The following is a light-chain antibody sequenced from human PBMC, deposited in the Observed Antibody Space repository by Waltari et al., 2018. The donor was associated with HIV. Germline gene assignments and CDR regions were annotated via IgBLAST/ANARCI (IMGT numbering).Light chain of an antibody. CDR1: SRDVGRYNL. V-gene: IGLV2-23*01. J-gene: IGLJ3*02. CDR2: EGI. CDR3: CSYAGSSNWV. Sequence: QSALTQPASVSGSPGQSITISCPGSSRDVGRYNLVSWYQQHPGKAPKLMIYEGIKRPSGVSNRFSGSKSGNTASLTISGLQAEDEADYYCCSYAGSSNWVFGGGTKLTVL.